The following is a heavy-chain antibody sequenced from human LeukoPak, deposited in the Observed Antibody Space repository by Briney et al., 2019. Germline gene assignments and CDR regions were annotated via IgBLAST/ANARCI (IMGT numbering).Heavy chain of an antibody. J-gene: IGHJ6*03. CDR3: VRHKDYYYYYIDV. CDR2: IYHSGNT. V-gene: IGHV4-38-2*01. CDR1: GYSISSAYY. Sequence: PSETLSLTCVVSGYSISSAYYWGWIRQPPGEGLEWIGSIYHSGNTYYNPSLKSRVTISVDTSKNQFSLKLSSVTAADTALYYCVRHKDYYYYYIDVWRKGSTVTVSS.